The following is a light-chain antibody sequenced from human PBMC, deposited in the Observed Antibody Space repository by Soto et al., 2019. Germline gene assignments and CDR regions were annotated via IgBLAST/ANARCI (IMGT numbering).Light chain of an antibody. CDR2: AAS. V-gene: IGKV1-39*01. CDR3: QQSYSIPWT. CDR1: QSISSY. J-gene: IGKJ1*01. Sequence: DIQMTQSPSSLSASVLDRVTFTCLASQSISSYLNWYQQKPGKAPKVLIYAASSLQSGVPSRFSGSGSGTDFTLTISSLQPEDFATYYCQQSYSIPWTFGQGTKVDIK.